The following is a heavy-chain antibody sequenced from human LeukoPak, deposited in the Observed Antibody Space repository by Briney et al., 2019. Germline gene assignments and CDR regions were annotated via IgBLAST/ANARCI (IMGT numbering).Heavy chain of an antibody. J-gene: IGHJ6*02. D-gene: IGHD1-1*01. CDR2: ISGSGGST. CDR1: GFTLSSYA. V-gene: IGHV3-23*01. CDR3: AKSRWSGTRRKYYYGMDV. Sequence: GGSLRLSCAASGFTLSSYAMSWVRQAPGKGLEWVSAISGSGGSTYYADSVKGRFTISRDNSKNTLYLQMNSLRAEDTAVYYCAKSRWSGTRRKYYYGMDVWGQGTTVTVSS.